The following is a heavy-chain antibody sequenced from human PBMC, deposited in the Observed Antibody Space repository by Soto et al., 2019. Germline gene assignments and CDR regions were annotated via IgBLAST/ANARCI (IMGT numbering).Heavy chain of an antibody. V-gene: IGHV3-49*03. J-gene: IGHJ6*03. CDR3: TRGRDCSGGSCYRWYYYMDV. CDR1: GFTFGDFA. D-gene: IGHD2-15*01. CDR2: IRSKAYGGTT. Sequence: PGGSLRLSCAASGFTFGDFAMSWFRQAPGKGLEWVGFIRSKAYGGTTEYAASVKGRFSISRDDSKSIASLQMNSLKTEDTAVYYCTRGRDCSGGSCYRWYYYMDVWGKGTTVTVSS.